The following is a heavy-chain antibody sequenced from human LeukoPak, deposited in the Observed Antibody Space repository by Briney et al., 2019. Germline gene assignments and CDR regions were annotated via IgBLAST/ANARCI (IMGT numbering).Heavy chain of an antibody. V-gene: IGHV4-59*11. D-gene: IGHD6-6*01. CDR3: ASSIAARPHFDY. J-gene: IGHJ4*02. CDR2: IYYSGST. CDR1: GGSISSHC. Sequence: PSETLSLTCTVSGGSISSHCWSWIRQPPGKGLEWIGYIYYSGSTNYNPSLKSRVTISVDTSKNQFSLKLSSVTAADTAVYYCASSIAARPHFDYWGQGTLVTVSS.